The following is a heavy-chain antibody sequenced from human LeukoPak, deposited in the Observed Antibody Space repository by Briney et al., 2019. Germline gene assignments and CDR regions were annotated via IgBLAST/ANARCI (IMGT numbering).Heavy chain of an antibody. CDR1: GGTFSSYA. CDR3: ARVGTAARQIFGKRYYFDY. V-gene: IGHV1-8*03. J-gene: IGHJ4*02. Sequence: ASVKVSCKASGGTFSSYAISWVRQATGQGLEWMGWMNPNSGNTGYAQKFQGRVTITRNTSISTAYMELSSLRSEDTAVYYCARVGTAARQIFGKRYYFDYWGQGTLVTVSS. CDR2: MNPNSGNT. D-gene: IGHD6-6*01.